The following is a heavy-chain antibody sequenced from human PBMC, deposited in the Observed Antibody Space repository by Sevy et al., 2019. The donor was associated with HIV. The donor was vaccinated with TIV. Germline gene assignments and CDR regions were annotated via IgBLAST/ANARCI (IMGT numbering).Heavy chain of an antibody. CDR1: GSSFESFA. J-gene: IGHJ6*02. V-gene: IGHV3-21*04. CDR3: TRGSGIVYYEKGMDL. Sequence: GGSLRLSCAASGSSFESFAMNWVRQAPGKGLEWVAYISKSSSYIYYADSVKGRFTISRDNAKNSLFLQMNSLGAEDTAIYYCTRGSGIVYYEKGMDLWGQGTTVTVSS. D-gene: IGHD3-22*01. CDR2: ISKSSSYI.